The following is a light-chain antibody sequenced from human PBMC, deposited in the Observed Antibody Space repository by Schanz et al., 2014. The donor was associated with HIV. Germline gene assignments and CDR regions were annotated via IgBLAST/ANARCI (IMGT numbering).Light chain of an antibody. J-gene: IGLJ2*01. CDR1: PSNIERHA. Sequence: QSVLIQPPSASGTPGQRVTISCSGSPSNIERHAVDWYQQLPGTAPRLIIYSGQRPSGVPARFSASKSGTSASLAITGLQAEDEADYYCQSYDSHLGGVVFGGGTKLTVL. CDR2: SG. CDR3: QSYDSHLGGVV. V-gene: IGLV1-44*01.